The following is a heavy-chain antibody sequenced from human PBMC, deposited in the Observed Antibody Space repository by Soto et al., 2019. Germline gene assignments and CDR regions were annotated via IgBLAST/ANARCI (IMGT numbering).Heavy chain of an antibody. CDR1: GGSISSYY. J-gene: IGHJ5*02. CDR3: ARNLRAITMVRGVIDWFDP. Sequence: SETLSLTCTVSGGSISSYYWSWIRQPPGKGLEWIGYIYYSGSTNYNPSLKSRVTISVDTSKNQFSLKLSSVTAADTAVFYFARNLRAITMVRGVIDWFDPWGQGTLVTVSS. CDR2: IYYSGST. D-gene: IGHD3-10*01. V-gene: IGHV4-59*08.